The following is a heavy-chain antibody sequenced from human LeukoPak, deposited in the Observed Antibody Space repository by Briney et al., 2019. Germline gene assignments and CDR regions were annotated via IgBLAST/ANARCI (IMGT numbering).Heavy chain of an antibody. CDR1: GHSATSFD. Sequence: ASVKVSCTISGHSATSFDINWVRQAPGQGLEWLGWMDPYRGHTGYAQKFQGRVSLTRDTSISTVYMELRSLRYEDTAVYYCTKGPSRSGPAYNSDIYYGTFDFWGQGILVIVSS. J-gene: IGHJ5*01. CDR2: MDPYRGHT. D-gene: IGHD3-22*01. V-gene: IGHV1-8*01. CDR3: TKGPSRSGPAYNSDIYYGTFDF.